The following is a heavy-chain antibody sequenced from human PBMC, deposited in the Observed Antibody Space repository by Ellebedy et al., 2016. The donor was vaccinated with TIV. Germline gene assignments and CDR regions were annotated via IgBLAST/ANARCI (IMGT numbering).Heavy chain of an antibody. J-gene: IGHJ6*02. CDR1: SGSISSGGYYFSSGGYY. CDR2: IYYSGST. D-gene: IGHD3-3*01. Sequence: MPSETLSLTCTVSSGSISSGGYYFSSGGYYWSWIRQLPGKGLEWIGYIYYSGSTYYNPSFKSRVTISVDKSKNQFSLKLSAVTAADTAVFYCAREISYYYGMDVWGQGTTVTVSS. CDR3: AREISYYYGMDV. V-gene: IGHV4-30-4*08.